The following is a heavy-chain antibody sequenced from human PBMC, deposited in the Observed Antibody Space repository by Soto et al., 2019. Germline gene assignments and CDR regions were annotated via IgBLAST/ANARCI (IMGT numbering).Heavy chain of an antibody. D-gene: IGHD5-18*01. V-gene: IGHV3-53*01. CDR3: ASRRGYTYGPPDC. Sequence: GGSLRLPCAASEFTVSSNYMNWVRQAPGKGLECVSIIYSGGSTYYADSVKGRFTISRDNSKNTLYLQMNSLRADDTAVYYCASRRGYTYGPPDCWGQGTLVTVSS. CDR1: EFTVSSNY. CDR2: IYSGGST. J-gene: IGHJ4*02.